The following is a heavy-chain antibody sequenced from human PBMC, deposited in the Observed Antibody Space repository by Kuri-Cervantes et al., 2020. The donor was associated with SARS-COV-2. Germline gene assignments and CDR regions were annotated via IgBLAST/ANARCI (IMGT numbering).Heavy chain of an antibody. CDR1: GFTFSSYW. V-gene: IGHV3-74*01. CDR2: INSDGSST. D-gene: IGHD6-13*01. Sequence: GGSLRLSCAASGFTFSSYWMHWVRQAPGKGLVWVSRINSDGSSTSYADSVKGRFTISRDNSKNTLYLQMNSLRAEDTAVYYCAKGAAAADSYYFDYWGQGTLVTVSS. CDR3: AKGAAAADSYYFDY. J-gene: IGHJ4*02.